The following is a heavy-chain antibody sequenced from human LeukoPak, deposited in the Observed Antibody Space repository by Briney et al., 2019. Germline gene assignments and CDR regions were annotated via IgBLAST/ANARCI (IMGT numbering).Heavy chain of an antibody. CDR2: INSNGSST. V-gene: IGHV3-74*01. Sequence: GGSLRLSCAASGFTFSNYWMHWVRQAPGKGLVWVSRINSNGSSTNYADSVKGRFTISRDNAKNTLFLQMSSLRAEDTAVYYCAKGGATICDNWGQGTLVTVSS. J-gene: IGHJ4*02. CDR1: GFTFSNYW. D-gene: IGHD5-12*01. CDR3: AKGGATICDN.